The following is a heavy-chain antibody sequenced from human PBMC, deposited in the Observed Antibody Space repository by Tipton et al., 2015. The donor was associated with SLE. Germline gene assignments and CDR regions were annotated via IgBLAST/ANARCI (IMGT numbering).Heavy chain of an antibody. Sequence: QLVQSGGEVRKPGDSVQVSCKASGYTFTNYGVSWVRQAPGQGLEWMGWISANNGATKFAQRFQGRLSLTTDTSTSTAYMELRSLRSDDTAVYYCATRRYVISGFDMWGQGTMVTVSS. CDR2: ISANNGAT. J-gene: IGHJ3*02. CDR3: ATRRYVISGFDM. V-gene: IGHV1-18*01. CDR1: GYTFTNYG. D-gene: IGHD3-9*01.